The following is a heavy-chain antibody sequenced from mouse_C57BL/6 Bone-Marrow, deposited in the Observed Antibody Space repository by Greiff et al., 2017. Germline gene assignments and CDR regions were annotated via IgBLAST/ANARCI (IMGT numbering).Heavy chain of an antibody. CDR3: ARDVHYYGSSPWFDY. J-gene: IGHJ3*01. D-gene: IGHD1-1*01. CDR2: ISDGGSYT. CDR1: GFTFSSYA. V-gene: IGHV5-4*03. Sequence: EVMLVESGGGLVKPGGSLKLSCAASGFTFSSYAMSWVRQTPEKRLEWVATISDGGSYTYYPDNVKGRFTLSSDTAKNNLYLRRGQLKSEDAAMYYCARDVHYYGSSPWFDYWGQGTLVTVSA.